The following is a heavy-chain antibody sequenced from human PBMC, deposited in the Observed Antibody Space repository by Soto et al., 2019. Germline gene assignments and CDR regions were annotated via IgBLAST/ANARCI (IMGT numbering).Heavy chain of an antibody. CDR3: ARGSTDSYPGSRIFDF. D-gene: IGHD2-21*01. J-gene: IGHJ4*02. Sequence: GGSLRLSCVASGLTFGSRAMSWVRQAPGEGLQWVSTITDTGGDAKYADSVRGRFVISRGNSKKILYLQMTSLTAEDSAMYFCARGSTDSYPGSRIFDFWGRGTLVTVYS. CDR2: ITDTGGDA. CDR1: GLTFGSRA. V-gene: IGHV3-23*01.